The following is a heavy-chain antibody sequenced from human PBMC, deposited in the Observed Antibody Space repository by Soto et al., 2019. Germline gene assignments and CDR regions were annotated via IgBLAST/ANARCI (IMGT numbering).Heavy chain of an antibody. CDR1: GGSISSSSYY. D-gene: IGHD3-22*01. V-gene: IGHV4-39*01. Sequence: PSETLSLTCTVSGGSISSSSYYWGWIRQPPGKGLEWIGSIYYSGSTYYNPSLKSRVTISVDTSKNQFSLKLSSVTAADTAVYYCARHWSITMIVVVITSWFDPWGQGTLVTVSS. CDR3: ARHWSITMIVVVITSWFDP. CDR2: IYYSGST. J-gene: IGHJ5*02.